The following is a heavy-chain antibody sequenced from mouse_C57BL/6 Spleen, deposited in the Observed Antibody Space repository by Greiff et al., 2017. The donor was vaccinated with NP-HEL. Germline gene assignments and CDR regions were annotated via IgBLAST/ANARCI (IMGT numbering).Heavy chain of an antibody. CDR2: ISSGSSTI. CDR3: ARITAVVDKDYYAMDY. Sequence: EVQVVESGGGLVKPGGSLKLSCAASGFTFSDYGMHWVRQAPEKGLEWVAYISSGSSTIYYADTVKGRFTIPRDNAKNTLCLQLTSLRSEDTAMYYWARITAVVDKDYYAMDYWGQGTSVTVSS. J-gene: IGHJ4*01. V-gene: IGHV5-17*01. D-gene: IGHD1-1*01. CDR1: GFTFSDYG.